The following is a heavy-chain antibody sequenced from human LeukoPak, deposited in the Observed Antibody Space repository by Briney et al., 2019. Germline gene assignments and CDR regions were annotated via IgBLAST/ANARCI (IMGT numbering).Heavy chain of an antibody. D-gene: IGHD4-17*01. Sequence: PSETLSLTCAVSGGSISSGGYSWSWIRQPPGKGLEWIGYIYHSGSTYYNPSLKSRVTISVDRSKNQFSLKLSSVTAADTAVYYCARANTADYGDYYYYYGMDVWGQGTTVTVSS. J-gene: IGHJ6*02. CDR1: GGSISSGGYS. V-gene: IGHV4-30-2*01. CDR2: IYHSGST. CDR3: ARANTADYGDYYYYYGMDV.